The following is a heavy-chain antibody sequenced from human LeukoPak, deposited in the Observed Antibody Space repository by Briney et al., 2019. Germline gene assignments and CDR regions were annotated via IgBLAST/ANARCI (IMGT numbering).Heavy chain of an antibody. D-gene: IGHD1/OR15-1a*01. V-gene: IGHV3-23*01. CDR3: ARGGYNWDTDAGWFDP. Sequence: GGSLRLSCAAAGFTFSSYAMHWVRQVAGKGLEWVSGINGSADCKFYADSVKGRFTVSRDNSKNTLYLQMNSLRVEDTAVYYCARGGYNWDTDAGWFDPWGLGTLVTV. CDR2: INGSADCK. CDR1: GFTFSSYA. J-gene: IGHJ5*02.